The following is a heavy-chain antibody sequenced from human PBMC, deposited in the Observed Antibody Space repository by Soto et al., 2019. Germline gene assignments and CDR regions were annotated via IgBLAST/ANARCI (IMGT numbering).Heavy chain of an antibody. J-gene: IGHJ4*02. V-gene: IGHV3-23*01. Sequence: GRSMILCCAASGCTSSTFDMSWVRQPPGKGLEWVSVISGRDDSANYADSVKGRFTISKDKSSNTLYLQMNNLRAEDTAVYYCVKGAWLDYWGQGTLVTVSS. CDR3: VKGAWLDY. CDR2: ISGRDDSA. CDR1: GCTSSTFD. D-gene: IGHD6-19*01.